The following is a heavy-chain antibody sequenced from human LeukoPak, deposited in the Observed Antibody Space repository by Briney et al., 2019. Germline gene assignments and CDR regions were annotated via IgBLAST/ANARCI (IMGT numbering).Heavy chain of an antibody. D-gene: IGHD3-22*01. J-gene: IGHJ4*02. V-gene: IGHV1-58*01. CDR2: VVVGNGNT. CDR1: GFTFTSSA. Sequence: VKVSCKASGFTFTSSAVQWVRQARGRRLEWIGWVVVGNGNTNYAQKFQERVTITRDMSTGTAYMELSSLRSEDTAVYYCAAARYDSSGFYYFDFWGQGTLVTVSS. CDR3: AAARYDSSGFYYFDF.